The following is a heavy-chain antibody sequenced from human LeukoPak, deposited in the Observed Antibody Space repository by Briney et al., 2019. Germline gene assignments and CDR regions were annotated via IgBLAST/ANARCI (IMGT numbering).Heavy chain of an antibody. CDR1: GGTFSSYA. D-gene: IGHD3-10*01. Sequence: ASVKVSCKASGGTFSSYAISWVRQAPGQGLEWMGWISAYNGNTNYAQKLQGRVTMTTDTSTSTVYLELSRLRSEDTAVYYCARAYYYGSGSYWFDPWGQGTLVTVSS. CDR3: ARAYYYGSGSYWFDP. J-gene: IGHJ5*02. V-gene: IGHV1-18*01. CDR2: ISAYNGNT.